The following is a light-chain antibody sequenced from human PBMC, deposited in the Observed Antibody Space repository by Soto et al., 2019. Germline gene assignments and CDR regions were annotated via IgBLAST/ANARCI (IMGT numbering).Light chain of an antibody. Sequence: QSALTQPASVSGSPGQSITISCTGTSSDVGGYNYVSWYQHHPGKAPKLMIFDVSNRPSGVSNRFSGSKSGNTASLTISGLQPEDEADYYGGSYTTSNTRQIVFGTGTKLTVL. CDR3: GSYTTSNTRQIV. CDR1: SSDVGGYNY. V-gene: IGLV2-14*03. CDR2: DVS. J-gene: IGLJ1*01.